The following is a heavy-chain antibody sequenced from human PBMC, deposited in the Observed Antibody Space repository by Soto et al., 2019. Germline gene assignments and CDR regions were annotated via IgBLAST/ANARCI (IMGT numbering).Heavy chain of an antibody. Sequence: PSETLSLTCAVSGGSISSSNWWSWVRQPPGKGLEWIGEIYHSGSTNYNPSLKSRVTISVDKSKNQFSLKLSSVIAADTAVYYCASVRGGYYYAMDVWGPGTTVTVSS. V-gene: IGHV4-4*02. D-gene: IGHD3-10*02. CDR1: GGSISSSNW. CDR2: IYHSGST. CDR3: ASVRGGYYYAMDV. J-gene: IGHJ6*02.